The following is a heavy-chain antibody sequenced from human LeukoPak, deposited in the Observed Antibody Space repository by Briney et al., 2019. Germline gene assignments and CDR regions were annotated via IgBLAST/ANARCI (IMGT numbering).Heavy chain of an antibody. CDR1: GFTFSSYW. D-gene: IGHD2/OR15-2a*01. CDR3: ARGQVYGSDDAFDI. CDR2: ISSSNSYI. V-gene: IGHV3-21*01. Sequence: GGSLRLSCAASGFTFSSYWMSWVRQAPGKGLEWVSSISSSNSYIYYADSVKGRFTISRDNAKNSLYLQMNSLRAEDTAVYYCARGQVYGSDDAFDIWGQGTMVTVSS. J-gene: IGHJ3*02.